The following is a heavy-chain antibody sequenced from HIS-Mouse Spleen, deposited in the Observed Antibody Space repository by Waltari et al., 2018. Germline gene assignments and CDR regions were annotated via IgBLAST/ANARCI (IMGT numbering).Heavy chain of an antibody. CDR2: IYWDEYK. CDR3: ARRGYSSSWYQH. Sequence: QITLKESGPTLVKPTQTLTLTCTFSGFSLSTSGVGVGWTRQPPGKALEWLALIYWDEYKRYSPTLKSRLTITKDTSKNQVVLTMTNMDPVDTATYYCARRGYSSSWYQHWGQGTLVTVSS. CDR1: GFSLSTSGVG. J-gene: IGHJ1*01. V-gene: IGHV2-5*02. D-gene: IGHD6-13*01.